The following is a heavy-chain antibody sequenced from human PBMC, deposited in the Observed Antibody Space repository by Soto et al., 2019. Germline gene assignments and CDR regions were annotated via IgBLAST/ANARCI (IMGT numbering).Heavy chain of an antibody. V-gene: IGHV3-23*01. CDR1: AFTFSDYA. CDR3: AKAPTRQWRVSFWFDV. Sequence: EGSLRLSCAASAFTFSDYAMGWVRQAPGKGLEWVATITSSGRSTYYADSVKGRFTISRDNSKNTLFLQMSSLRADDTAIFYCAKAPTRQWRVSFWFDVWGQVTQVTVSS. CDR2: ITSSGRST. J-gene: IGHJ5*02. D-gene: IGHD6-19*01.